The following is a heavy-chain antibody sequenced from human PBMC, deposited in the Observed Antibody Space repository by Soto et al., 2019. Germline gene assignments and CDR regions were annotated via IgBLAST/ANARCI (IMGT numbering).Heavy chain of an antibody. CDR3: AKDWWLRLFLLDAFDI. D-gene: IGHD5-12*01. V-gene: IGHV3-30*18. Sequence: GGSLRLSCAASGFTFSSYGMHWVRQAPGKGLEWVAVISYDGSNKYYADSVKGRFTISRDNSKNTLYLQMNSLRAEDTAVYYCAKDWWLRLFLLDAFDIWGQGTMVTVSS. CDR2: ISYDGSNK. CDR1: GFTFSSYG. J-gene: IGHJ3*02.